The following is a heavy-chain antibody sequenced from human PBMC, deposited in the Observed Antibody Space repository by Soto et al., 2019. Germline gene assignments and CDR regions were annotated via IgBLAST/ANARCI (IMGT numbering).Heavy chain of an antibody. CDR2: INPGNGNT. V-gene: IGHV1-3*01. CDR3: ARGGYFDSSNYFAY. J-gene: IGHJ4*02. Sequence: ASVKVSCKASGYTFTSYGMNWVRQAPGRGLEWMGWINPGNGNTKYSQKFQGRVIIGRDTSASTAYMEWSSLRSEDTAVYYCARGGYFDSSNYFAYWGLGTLVTVSS. D-gene: IGHD3-22*01. CDR1: GYTFTSYG.